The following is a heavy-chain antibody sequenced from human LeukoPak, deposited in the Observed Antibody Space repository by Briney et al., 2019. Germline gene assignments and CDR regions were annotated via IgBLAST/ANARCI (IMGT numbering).Heavy chain of an antibody. CDR3: ARQSISGSPLSYFDY. V-gene: IGHV4-59*01. D-gene: IGHD3-22*01. CDR1: GVSISSYY. Sequence: SETLSLTCTVSGVSISSYYWSWIRQPPGKGLEWIGNIYDSGSTNYNPSLKSRLTISVDTSKNQCSLKLSSVTAADTAVYYCARQSISGSPLSYFDYWGQGTQVNVSS. CDR2: IYDSGST. J-gene: IGHJ4*02.